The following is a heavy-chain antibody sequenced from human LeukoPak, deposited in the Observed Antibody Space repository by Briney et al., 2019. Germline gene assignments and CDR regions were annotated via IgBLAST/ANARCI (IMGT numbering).Heavy chain of an antibody. D-gene: IGHD3-3*01. Sequence: GGSLRLSCAASGFTFDDYAMHWVRQAPGKGLEWVSGISWNSGSIGYADSVKGRFTISRDNAKNSLYLQMNSLRAEDMALYYCAKAAYYTILTEKYYFDYWGQGTLVTVSS. V-gene: IGHV3-9*03. CDR3: AKAAYYTILTEKYYFDY. CDR1: GFTFDDYA. J-gene: IGHJ4*02. CDR2: ISWNSGSI.